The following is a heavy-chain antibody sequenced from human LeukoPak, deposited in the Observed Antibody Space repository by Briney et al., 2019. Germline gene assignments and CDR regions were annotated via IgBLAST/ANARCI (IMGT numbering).Heavy chain of an antibody. CDR2: ISSSSSYI. CDR3: ARDVRELLGGYYFDY. CDR1: GFTFSSYS. J-gene: IGHJ4*02. D-gene: IGHD1-26*01. Sequence: KSGGSLRLSCAASGFTFSSYSMNWVRPAPGKGLEWVSSISSSSSYIYYADSVKGRFTISRDNAKNSLYLQMNSLRAEDTAVYYCARDVRELLGGYYFDYWGQGTLVTVSS. V-gene: IGHV3-21*01.